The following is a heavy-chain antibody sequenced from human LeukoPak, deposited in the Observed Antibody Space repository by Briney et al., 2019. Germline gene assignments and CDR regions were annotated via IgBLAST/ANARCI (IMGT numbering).Heavy chain of an antibody. D-gene: IGHD1-26*01. CDR1: GFTFSSYA. J-gene: IGHJ3*02. Sequence: GGSLRLSCAASGFTFSSYAMHWVRQAPGKGLEWVAVISYDGSNKYYADSVKGRFTISRDNSKNTLYLQMNSLRAEDTAVYYCAGCVSSGANDAFDIWGQGTMVTVSS. CDR3: AGCVSSGANDAFDI. V-gene: IGHV3-30*04. CDR2: ISYDGSNK.